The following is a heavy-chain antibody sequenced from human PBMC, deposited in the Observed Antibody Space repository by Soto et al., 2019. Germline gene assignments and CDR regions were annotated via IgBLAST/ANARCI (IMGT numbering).Heavy chain of an antibody. CDR3: AKAEVVAANGGPY. D-gene: IGHD3-22*01. J-gene: IGHJ4*02. CDR2: ISGSGGST. Sequence: GGSLRLSCAASGFTFSTYAMSWVRQAPGKGLEWVSVISGSGGSTNYADPVKGRFTISRDNAKNTLYLQMNSLRAEDTAVYYCAKAEVVAANGGPYWGQGTLVTVSS. CDR1: GFTFSTYA. V-gene: IGHV3-23*01.